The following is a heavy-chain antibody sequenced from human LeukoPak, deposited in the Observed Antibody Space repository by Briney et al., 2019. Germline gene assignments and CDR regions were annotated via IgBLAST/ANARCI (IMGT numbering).Heavy chain of an antibody. CDR1: GGSISSYY. V-gene: IGHV4-4*09. J-gene: IGHJ5*02. CDR2: IHSSGYT. D-gene: IGHD1-26*01. Sequence: SETLSLTCTVSGGSISSYYWSWIRQPPGQGLEWIAYIHSSGYTNYNPSLKSRVTISVDTSKNQFSLKVTSVTAADTAVYYCAKRQGPNSGSYDYFDPWGQGTLATASS. CDR3: AKRQGPNSGSYDYFDP.